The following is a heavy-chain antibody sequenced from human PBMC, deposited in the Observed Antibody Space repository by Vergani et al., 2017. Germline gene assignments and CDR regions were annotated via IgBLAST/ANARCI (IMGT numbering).Heavy chain of an antibody. D-gene: IGHD3-10*01. J-gene: IGHJ5*02. Sequence: QVQLVQSGAEVKKPGSSVKVSCKASGGTFSSYAISWVRQAPGQGLEWMGGIIPIFGTANYAQKFQGRVTITADESTCTAYLELSSLRSEDTAVYYCAGALGWFGGSLLYHNGFDPWGQGTLVTVSS. CDR3: AGALGWFGGSLLYHNGFDP. CDR1: GGTFSSYA. CDR2: IIPIFGTA. V-gene: IGHV1-69*01.